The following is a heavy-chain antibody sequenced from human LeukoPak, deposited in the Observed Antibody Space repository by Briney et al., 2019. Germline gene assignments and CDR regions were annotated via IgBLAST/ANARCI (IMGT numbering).Heavy chain of an antibody. CDR2: IIPIFGTA. D-gene: IGHD5-18*01. V-gene: IGHV1-69*05. CDR3: ARDGEPIRGYSYARNNWFDP. Sequence: ASVKVSCKASGGTFSRYATSWVRQAPGQGLEWMGGIIPIFGTANYAQKFQGRVTITTDESTSTAYMELSSLRSEDTAVYYCARDGEPIRGYSYARNNWFDPWGQGTLVTVSS. CDR1: GGTFSRYA. J-gene: IGHJ5*02.